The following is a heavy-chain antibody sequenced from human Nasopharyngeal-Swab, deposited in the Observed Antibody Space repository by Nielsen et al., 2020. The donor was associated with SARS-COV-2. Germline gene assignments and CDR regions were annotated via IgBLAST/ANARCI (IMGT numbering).Heavy chain of an antibody. J-gene: IGHJ4*02. CDR3: GKSNFLDS. V-gene: IGHV3-23*01. CDR2: VDPSGGST. CDR1: GFPFNNYG. D-gene: IGHD3-3*01. Sequence: GESLKISCAASGFPFNNYGMNWVRQAPGEGLEWVSTVDPSGGSTYYADSVRGRFTISRDNSKNALYLQMNSLRVEDTAIYYCGKSNFLDSWGQGAQVTVSS.